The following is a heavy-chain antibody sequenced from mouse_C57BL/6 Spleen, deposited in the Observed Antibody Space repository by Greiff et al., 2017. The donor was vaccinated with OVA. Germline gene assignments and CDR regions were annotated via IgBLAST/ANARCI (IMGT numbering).Heavy chain of an antibody. CDR1: GFNIKDYY. V-gene: IGHV14-1*01. CDR3: TGTYYSNYGYVDV. CDR2: IDPEAGDT. Sequence: VQLQQSGAELVRPGASVKLSCTASGFNIKDYYMHWVKQRPEQGLEWIGRIDPEAGDTEYAPKFQGKATMTADTSSNTAYLQLSSLASEDTAVDYCTGTYYSNYGYVDVWGTGTTVTVSS. J-gene: IGHJ1*03. D-gene: IGHD2-5*01.